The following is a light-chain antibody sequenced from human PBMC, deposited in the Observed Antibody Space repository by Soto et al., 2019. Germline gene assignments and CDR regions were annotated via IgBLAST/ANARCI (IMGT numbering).Light chain of an antibody. CDR3: QQSFT. CDR2: DAS. V-gene: IGKV1-33*01. J-gene: IGKJ3*01. Sequence: DIQMTQSPSSLSASVGDRATITCQASQDISNYLNWYQQKPGKAPKLLIYDASNLETGVPSRFSGSGSGTDFTLTISSLQPEDFATYYCQQSFTFGPGTKVDIK. CDR1: QDISNY.